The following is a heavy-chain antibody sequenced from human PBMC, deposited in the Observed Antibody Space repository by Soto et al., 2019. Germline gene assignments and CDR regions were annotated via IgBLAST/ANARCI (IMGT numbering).Heavy chain of an antibody. J-gene: IGHJ4*02. D-gene: IGHD3-10*01. CDR1: GGSIRTGDYS. Sequence: SGTLSLTCTVSGGSIRTGDYSWSWIRQAPGKGLEWIGYIYYSGSTHYNPFLESRVVLSVDTSKNQFSLELDSVTAADTAVYYCARQGAVYYGSGSYNLDYWGQGSLDTVSS. V-gene: IGHV4-30-4*01. CDR3: ARQGAVYYGSGSYNLDY. CDR2: IYYSGST.